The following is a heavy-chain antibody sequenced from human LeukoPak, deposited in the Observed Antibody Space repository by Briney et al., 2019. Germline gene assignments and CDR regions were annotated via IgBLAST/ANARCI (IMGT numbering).Heavy chain of an antibody. Sequence: SETLSLTCTVSGGSISSSSYYWGWIRQPPGKGLEWIGSIYYSGSTYYNPSLKSRVIISVDTSKNQFSLKLNSVTAADTAMYYCAKVGSATYGYYFMDVWGKGTAVTISS. CDR1: GGSISSSSYY. CDR2: IYYSGST. CDR3: AKVGSATYGYYFMDV. V-gene: IGHV4-39*07. J-gene: IGHJ6*03. D-gene: IGHD3-22*01.